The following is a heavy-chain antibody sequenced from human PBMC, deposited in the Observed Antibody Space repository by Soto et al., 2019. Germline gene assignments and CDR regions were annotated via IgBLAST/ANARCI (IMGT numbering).Heavy chain of an antibody. CDR3: ARDLVEDSSSLLGGSYYYGMDV. Sequence: SETLSLTCTVSGASVNSVSYYWSWIRQPPGKGLEWIGYIYYSGTTNYNPSLKSRVIISVDTSNNQFSLKLSSVTAADTAVYYCARDLVEDSSSLLGGSYYYGMDVWGQGTTVTVSS. CDR2: IYYSGTT. V-gene: IGHV4-61*01. D-gene: IGHD6-6*01. CDR1: GASVNSVSYY. J-gene: IGHJ6*02.